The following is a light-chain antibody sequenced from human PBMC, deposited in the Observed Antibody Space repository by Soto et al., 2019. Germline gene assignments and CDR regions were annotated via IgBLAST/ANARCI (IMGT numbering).Light chain of an antibody. CDR3: QEYDSFSVWT. Sequence: DIQMTQSPSTLSASVGDGVTITCRASRGISGWLAWYQQKAGKAPRLLIFDASSLMSGVPSRFSGSGYGTEFTLTINRLQPDDSATYYCQEYDSFSVWTFGQGTKVDI. CDR2: DAS. V-gene: IGKV1-5*01. CDR1: RGISGW. J-gene: IGKJ1*01.